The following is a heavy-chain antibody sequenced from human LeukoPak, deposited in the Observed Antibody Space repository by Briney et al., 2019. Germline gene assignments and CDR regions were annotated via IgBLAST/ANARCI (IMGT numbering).Heavy chain of an antibody. D-gene: IGHD2-8*01. V-gene: IGHV3-30*03. CDR3: ARFPLRGYCTNGVCLNYFDY. Sequence: PGRSLRLSCAASGFTFSSYGMHWVRQAPGKGLEWVAVISYDGSNKYYADSVKGRFTISRDNSKNTLYLQMNSLRAEDTAVYYCARFPLRGYCTNGVCLNYFDYWGQGTLVTVSS. CDR2: ISYDGSNK. CDR1: GFTFSSYG. J-gene: IGHJ4*02.